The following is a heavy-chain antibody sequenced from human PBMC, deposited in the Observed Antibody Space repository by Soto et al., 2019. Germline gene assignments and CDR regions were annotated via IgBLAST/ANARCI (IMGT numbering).Heavy chain of an antibody. J-gene: IGHJ4*02. D-gene: IGHD3-10*01. CDR2: IIPFHGVT. Sequence: QVQLVQSGAEVKKPGSSVKVSCKASGGTFSPYTINWVRQAPGQGLEWMGRIIPFHGVTNYAQKLQARVTMTADKSTSTAYMELRGLRFEDTAMYYCTRDWEITVSTWSFGGFWGRGTLVTVSS. V-gene: IGHV1-69*08. CDR3: TRDWEITVSTWSFGGF. CDR1: GGTFSPYT.